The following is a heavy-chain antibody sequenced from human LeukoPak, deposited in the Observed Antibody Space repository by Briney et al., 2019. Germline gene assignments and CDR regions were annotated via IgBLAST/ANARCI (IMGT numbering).Heavy chain of an antibody. Sequence: SETLSLTCAVSGYSISSGYYWGWIRPPPGKGLEWSGSIYHSGSTHYKPSLKSRVTISVDTSKNQIPLKRSSVTAADTAVYYCAREGSGYDSPYYFDYWGQGTLVTVSS. CDR3: AREGSGYDSPYYFDY. CDR2: IYHSGST. CDR1: GYSISSGYY. D-gene: IGHD5-12*01. V-gene: IGHV4-38-2*02. J-gene: IGHJ4*02.